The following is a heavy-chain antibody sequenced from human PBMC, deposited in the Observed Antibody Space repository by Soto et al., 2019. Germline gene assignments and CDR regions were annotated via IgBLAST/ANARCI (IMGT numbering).Heavy chain of an antibody. J-gene: IGHJ4*02. D-gene: IGHD3-10*01. CDR2: ISAYNGNT. Sequence: QVQLVQSGAEVKKPGASVKVSCKASGYTFTSYGISWVRQAPGQGLEWMGWISAYNGNTNYAQKRQGRVTMPTDTSTSTAYMELRSLRSDDTAVYYCARVLWFGVNGGYYFDYWGQGTLVTVSS. CDR3: ARVLWFGVNGGYYFDY. CDR1: GYTFTSYG. V-gene: IGHV1-18*01.